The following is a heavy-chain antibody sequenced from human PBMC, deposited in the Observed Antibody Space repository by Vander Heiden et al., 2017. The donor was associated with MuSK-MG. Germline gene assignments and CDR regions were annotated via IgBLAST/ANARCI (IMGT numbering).Heavy chain of an antibody. V-gene: IGHV3-23*01. Sequence: EVQLLESGGGLVQPGGSLRLSCEAAGFSFSRYAMSWVRQAPGKGLEWVSAIGGSGASTYYVDSVKGRFTVSRDNSKHTLYLQMNSLRAEDTAVYYCANQDRHYVNIVARDYWGQGTLVTVSS. D-gene: IGHD5-12*01. CDR3: ANQDRHYVNIVARDY. CDR2: IGGSGAST. J-gene: IGHJ4*02. CDR1: GFSFSRYA.